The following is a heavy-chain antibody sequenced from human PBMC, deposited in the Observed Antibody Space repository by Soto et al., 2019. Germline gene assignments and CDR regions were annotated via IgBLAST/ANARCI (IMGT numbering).Heavy chain of an antibody. D-gene: IGHD3-22*01. CDR3: ARLGGYYQSLDS. Sequence: PSETLSLTCTDSGFSIRDYYWSWIRQSPGKGLEWIGYIYYTGTTRYNPSIKSRVTILVDSSKNQFPLNLRSVSAADTAVYYCARLGGYYQSLDSWGQGTPVTVS. V-gene: IGHV4-59*08. J-gene: IGHJ5*01. CDR1: GFSIRDYY. CDR2: IYYTGTT.